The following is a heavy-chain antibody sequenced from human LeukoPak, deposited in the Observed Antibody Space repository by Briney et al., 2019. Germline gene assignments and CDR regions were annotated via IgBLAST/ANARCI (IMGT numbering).Heavy chain of an antibody. Sequence: SETLSLTCTVSGGSISSGGYYWSWIRQHPGKGLEWIGEIYHSGSTNYNPSLKSRVTISVDKSKNQFSLKLSSVTAADTAVYYCARGELERRFGAFDYWGQGTLVTVSS. J-gene: IGHJ4*02. V-gene: IGHV4-31*03. CDR1: GGSISSGGYY. CDR2: IYHSGST. CDR3: ARGELERRFGAFDY. D-gene: IGHD1-1*01.